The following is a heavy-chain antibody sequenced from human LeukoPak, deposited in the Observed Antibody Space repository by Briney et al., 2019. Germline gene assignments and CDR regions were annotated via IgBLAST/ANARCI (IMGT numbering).Heavy chain of an antibody. V-gene: IGHV1-2*06. J-gene: IGHJ4*02. CDR3: ARADGNYDYVWGSYRPFDY. D-gene: IGHD3-16*02. Sequence: GASVKVSCKASGYTFTGYYTHWVRQAPGQGLEWMGRINPNSGGTNYAQKFQGRVTMTRDTSISTAYMELSRLRSDDTAVYYCARADGNYDYVWGSYRPFDYWGQGTLVTVSS. CDR1: GYTFTGYY. CDR2: INPNSGGT.